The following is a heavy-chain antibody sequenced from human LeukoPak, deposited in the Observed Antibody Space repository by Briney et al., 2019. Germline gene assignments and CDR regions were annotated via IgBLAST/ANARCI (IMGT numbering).Heavy chain of an antibody. J-gene: IGHJ3*02. V-gene: IGHV1-69*05. D-gene: IGHD3-22*01. Sequence: ASVKVSCKASGGTFSSYAISWVRQAPGQGLEWMGGIIPIFGTANYAQKFQGRVTITTDESTSTAYMELSSLRSEDTGVYYCARVSYDSSGPLFAFDIWGQGTMVTVSS. CDR3: ARVSYDSSGPLFAFDI. CDR2: IIPIFGTA. CDR1: GGTFSSYA.